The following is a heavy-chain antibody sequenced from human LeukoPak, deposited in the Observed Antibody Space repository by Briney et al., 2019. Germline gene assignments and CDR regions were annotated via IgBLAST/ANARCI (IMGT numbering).Heavy chain of an antibody. Sequence: GGSLRLSCTASGFTFGDYAMSWFRQAPGKGLEWVAFIRYDGSNKYYADSVKGRFTISRDNSKNTLYLQMNSLRAEDTAVYYCATSIVVVLAAPESDFDYWGQGTLVTVSS. CDR3: ATSIVVVLAAPESDFDY. V-gene: IGHV3-30*02. CDR2: IRYDGSNK. J-gene: IGHJ4*02. CDR1: GFTFGDYA. D-gene: IGHD2-2*01.